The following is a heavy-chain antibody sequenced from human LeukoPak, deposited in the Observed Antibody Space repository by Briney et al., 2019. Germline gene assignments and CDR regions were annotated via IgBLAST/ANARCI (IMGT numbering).Heavy chain of an antibody. CDR2: ISSSSSYI. V-gene: IGHV3-21*01. CDR1: GFTFSSYS. Sequence: GGSLRLSCAASGFTFSSYSVNWVRQAPGKGLEWVSSISSSSSYIYYADSVKGRFTISRDNAKNSLYLQMNSLRAEDTAVYYCARDLGGWPVDYWGQGTLVTVSS. D-gene: IGHD6-19*01. CDR3: ARDLGGWPVDY. J-gene: IGHJ4*02.